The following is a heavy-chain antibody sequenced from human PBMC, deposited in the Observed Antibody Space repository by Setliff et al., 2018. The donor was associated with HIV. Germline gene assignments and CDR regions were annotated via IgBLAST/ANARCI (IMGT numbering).Heavy chain of an antibody. D-gene: IGHD3-10*01. CDR3: ARDFYGSGSPPCGY. CDR1: GFTFSSYW. V-gene: IGHV3-7*01. Sequence: GESLKISCAASGFTFSSYWMSWVRQAPGKGLEWVANIKQDGSEMYYVDSVKGRFTISRDNAKNSLSLQMKSLRAEDTGVYYCARDFYGSGSPPCGYWGQGTLVTVS. CDR2: IKQDGSEM. J-gene: IGHJ4*02.